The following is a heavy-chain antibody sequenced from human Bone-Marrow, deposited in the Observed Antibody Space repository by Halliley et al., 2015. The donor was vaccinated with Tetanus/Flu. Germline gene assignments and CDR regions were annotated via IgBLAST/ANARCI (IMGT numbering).Heavy chain of an antibody. CDR1: GYTFSSNG. CDR3: AGGGGNIGNHGFDY. Sequence: QLVQSGAEVKKPGASVKISCKASGYTFSSNGISWVRQAPGQGLEWMGWVSGYNGNTNHAQKFQGRVSLTTDTSTNTAYMELRSLGSDDTAIYYCAGGGGNIGNHGFDYWGQGTLVTVSS. V-gene: IGHV1-18*01. D-gene: IGHD1-26*01. CDR2: VSGYNGNT. J-gene: IGHJ4*02.